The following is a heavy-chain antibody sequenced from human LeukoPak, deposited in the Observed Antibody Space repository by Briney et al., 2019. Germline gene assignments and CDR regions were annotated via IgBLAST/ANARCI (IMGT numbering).Heavy chain of an antibody. CDR1: GFTFSSYG. Sequence: GGSLRLSCAASGFTFSSYGMSWVRQAPGKGLEWVSAISGSSGSTYYADSVKGRFTISRDNSKNTLYLQMNSLRAEDTAVYYCAKPMAHDPNWYFDLWGRGTLVTVSS. CDR3: AKPMAHDPNWYFDL. CDR2: ISGSSGST. D-gene: IGHD5-24*01. J-gene: IGHJ2*01. V-gene: IGHV3-23*01.